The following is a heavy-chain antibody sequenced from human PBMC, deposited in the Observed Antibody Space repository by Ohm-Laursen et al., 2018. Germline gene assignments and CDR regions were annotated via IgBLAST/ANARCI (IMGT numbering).Heavy chain of an antibody. CDR1: GFTFSSYG. J-gene: IGHJ6*02. V-gene: IGHV3-30*18. D-gene: IGHD4/OR15-4a*01. CDR2: ISKDGSST. Sequence: SLRLSCAASGFTFSSYGMHWVRQAPGKGLEWMAGISKDGSSTYYGHSVEGRFTISRDNSMNTLYLQMNSLRPEDTAVYYCAKDIRTMAGRDVWGQGTTVTVSS. CDR3: AKDIRTMAGRDV.